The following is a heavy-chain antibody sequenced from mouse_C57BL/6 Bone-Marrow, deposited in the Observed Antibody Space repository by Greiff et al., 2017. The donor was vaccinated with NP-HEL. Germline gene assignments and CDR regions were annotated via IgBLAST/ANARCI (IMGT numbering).Heavy chain of an antibody. V-gene: IGHV5-9*01. J-gene: IGHJ4*01. CDR2: ISGGGGNT. D-gene: IGHD2-2*01. CDR3: ARRGLYGYPYAMDY. Sequence: DVMLVESGGGLVKPGGSLKLSCAASGFTFSSYTMSWVRQTPEKRLEWVATISGGGGNTYYPDSVKGRFTISRDNAKNTLYLQMSSLRSEDTALYYCARRGLYGYPYAMDYWGQGTSVTVSS. CDR1: GFTFSSYT.